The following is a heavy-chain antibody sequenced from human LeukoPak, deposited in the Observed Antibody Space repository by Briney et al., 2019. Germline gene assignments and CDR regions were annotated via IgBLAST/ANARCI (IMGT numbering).Heavy chain of an antibody. V-gene: IGHV1-69*04. CDR1: GGTFSSYA. CDR2: IIPILGIA. Sequence: SVTVTRKASGGTFSSYAISWVRQAPGQGLEWMGRIIPILGIANYAQKFQGRVTITADKSTSTAYMELSSLRSEDTAVYYCARGTTVTSPRKGKNWFDPWGHGNLVTVSS. D-gene: IGHD4-17*01. J-gene: IGHJ5*02. CDR3: ARGTTVTSPRKGKNWFDP.